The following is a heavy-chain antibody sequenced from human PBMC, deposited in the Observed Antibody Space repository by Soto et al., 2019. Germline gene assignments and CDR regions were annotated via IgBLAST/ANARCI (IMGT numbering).Heavy chain of an antibody. CDR2: IYYSGST. Sequence: SETLSLTCTVSGGSISSSYWSWIRQPPGKGLEWIGYIYYSGSTNYNPSLKSRVTVSVDTSKNQLSLKLSSVTAADTAVYYCEREGCSGGSCYFDYWGQGTLVTVSS. CDR3: EREGCSGGSCYFDY. D-gene: IGHD2-15*01. J-gene: IGHJ4*02. CDR1: GGSISSSY. V-gene: IGHV4-59*01.